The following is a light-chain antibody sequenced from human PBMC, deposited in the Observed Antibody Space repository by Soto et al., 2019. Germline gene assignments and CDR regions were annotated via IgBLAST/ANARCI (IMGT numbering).Light chain of an antibody. CDR3: QQGNSFPWT. CDR1: QGISIW. J-gene: IGKJ1*01. CDR2: ATS. V-gene: IGKV1-12*01. Sequence: DTQMTQSPSSVSAAVGDTVTMTCRPSQGISIWLAWYQLKPGQAPKLLIYATSRVHGVPSRFAGSGSETDFTLTINNLQPEDSAIYYCQQGNSFPWTFGQGTKVEVQ.